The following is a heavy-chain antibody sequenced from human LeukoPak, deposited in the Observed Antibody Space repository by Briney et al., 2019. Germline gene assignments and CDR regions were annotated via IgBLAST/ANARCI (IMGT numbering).Heavy chain of an antibody. CDR2: ISGSGGST. CDR3: AKGYCSGGSCYFGAFDI. V-gene: IGHV3-23*01. Sequence: PGGSLRLSCAASGFTFSSYAMSWVRQAPGKGLEWVSAISGSGGSTYYADSVKGRFTISRDNSKNTLHLQMNSLRAEDTAVYYCAKGYCSGGSCYFGAFDIWGQGTMVTVSS. D-gene: IGHD2-15*01. J-gene: IGHJ3*02. CDR1: GFTFSSYA.